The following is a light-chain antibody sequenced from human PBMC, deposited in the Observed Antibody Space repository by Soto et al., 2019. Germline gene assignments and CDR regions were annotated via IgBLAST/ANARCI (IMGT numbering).Light chain of an antibody. Sequence: EIVLTQSTATLSLSPGERATLSCRASQSVSSYLAWYQQKPGQAPRLLIYDASNRATGIPARFSGSGSGTDFTLTISRLEPEDLAVYYCQQRSNWPPKYTFGQGTKLEIK. V-gene: IGKV3-11*01. CDR3: QQRSNWPPKYT. CDR2: DAS. J-gene: IGKJ2*01. CDR1: QSVSSY.